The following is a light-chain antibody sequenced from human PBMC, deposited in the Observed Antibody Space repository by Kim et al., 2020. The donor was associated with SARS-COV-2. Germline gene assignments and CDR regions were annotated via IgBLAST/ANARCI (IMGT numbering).Light chain of an antibody. CDR1: RRYSNY. CDR2: TAT. J-gene: IGKJ5*01. Sequence: SYIGDSVAISYLDTRRYSNYVDVYQHKPGKAPNLLIHTATRLQSGVPSRFSDSGSGTDFALTISTLQPEDFATYYCQQSYTSPTTFGQGTRLEIK. CDR3: QQSYTSPTT. V-gene: IGKV1-39*01.